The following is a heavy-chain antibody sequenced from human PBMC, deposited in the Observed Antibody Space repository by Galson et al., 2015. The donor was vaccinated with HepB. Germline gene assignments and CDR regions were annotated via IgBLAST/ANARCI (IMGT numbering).Heavy chain of an antibody. CDR1: GFTFSSYS. V-gene: IGHV3-48*02. D-gene: IGHD4-17*01. CDR3: ARDRPTVTTKRIPSYGMDV. CDR2: ISSSSSTI. Sequence: SLRLSCAASGFTFSSYSMNWVRQAPGKGLEWVSYISSSSSTIYYADSVKGRFTISRDNAKNSLYLQMNSLRDEDTAVYYCARDRPTVTTKRIPSYGMDVWGQGTTVTVSS. J-gene: IGHJ6*02.